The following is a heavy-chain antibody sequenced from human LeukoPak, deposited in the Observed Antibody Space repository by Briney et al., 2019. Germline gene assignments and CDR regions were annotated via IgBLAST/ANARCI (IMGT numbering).Heavy chain of an antibody. CDR3: ARGYYDFWTGGFPRNYGMDV. CDR2: IIPIFGTA. Sequence: SVKVSCKASGGTFSSYAISWVRQAPGQGLEWMGGIIPIFGTANYAQKFQGRVTITADESTSTAYMELSSLRSEDTAVYYCARGYYDFWTGGFPRNYGMDVWGQGTTVTVSS. D-gene: IGHD3-3*01. CDR1: GGTFSSYA. V-gene: IGHV1-69*13. J-gene: IGHJ6*02.